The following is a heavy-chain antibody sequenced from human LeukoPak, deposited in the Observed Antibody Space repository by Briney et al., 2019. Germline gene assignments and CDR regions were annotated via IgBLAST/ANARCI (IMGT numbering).Heavy chain of an antibody. CDR3: AREPYSSGFDY. V-gene: IGHV3-30*02. CDR2: VRFDGANT. CDR1: GFTFSSYG. Sequence: GGSLRLSCAASGFTFSSYGMHWVRQAPGKGLEWVAFVRFDGANTSYADSVRGRFTISRDNSKNTLYLQIASLRTEDTAVYYCAREPYSSGFDYWGQGTLVTVSS. J-gene: IGHJ4*02. D-gene: IGHD6-19*01.